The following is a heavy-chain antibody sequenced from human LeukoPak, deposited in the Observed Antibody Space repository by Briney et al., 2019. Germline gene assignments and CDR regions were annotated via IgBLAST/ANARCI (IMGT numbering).Heavy chain of an antibody. J-gene: IGHJ4*02. CDR2: IYPRDGST. CDR3: ARDQEAFDY. CDR1: GYSFTSNY. Sequence: ASVKVSCKASGYSFTSNYIHWVRQAPGQGLEWMGMIYPRDGSTSYAQKFQGRVTVTRDTSTSTVHMELSGLRSEDTAVYYCARDQEAFDYWGQGALVTVSS. V-gene: IGHV1-46*01.